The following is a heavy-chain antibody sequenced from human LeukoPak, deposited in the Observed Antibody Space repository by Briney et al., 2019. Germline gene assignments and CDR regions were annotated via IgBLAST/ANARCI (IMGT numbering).Heavy chain of an antibody. J-gene: IGHJ6*03. D-gene: IGHD2-15*01. Sequence: NPSETLSLTCTVSGGSISTYYWNWIRQPAGKGLEWIGYIYYSGSTNYNPSLKSRVTISVDTSKNQFSLKLSSVTAADTAVYYCARYPMVVAATGALYYYMDVWGKGTTVTVSS. CDR1: GGSISTYY. CDR3: ARYPMVVAATGALYYYMDV. CDR2: IYYSGST. V-gene: IGHV4-59*01.